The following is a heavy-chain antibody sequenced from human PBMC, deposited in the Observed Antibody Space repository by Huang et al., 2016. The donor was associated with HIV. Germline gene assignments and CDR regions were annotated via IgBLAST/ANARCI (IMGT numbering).Heavy chain of an antibody. CDR3: AKDVGSGYDLGYYYGMDV. D-gene: IGHD5-12*01. CDR1: GFIFDDYA. CDR2: ISWNSGRR. V-gene: IGHV3-9*01. J-gene: IGHJ6*02. Sequence: EVQLVESGGGLVQPGRSLRLPCAASGFIFDDYAMNWVRQAQGKGLGGVSGISWNSGRRGYAASWKGRFTISRDNAKKSLYLQMNSLRAEDTAWYYCAKDVGSGYDLGYYYGMDVWGQGTTVTVSS.